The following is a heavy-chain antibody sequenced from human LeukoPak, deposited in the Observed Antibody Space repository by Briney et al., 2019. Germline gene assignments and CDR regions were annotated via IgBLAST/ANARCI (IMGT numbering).Heavy chain of an antibody. CDR3: ARGGPNRGYDWDYFDY. CDR2: TYYRSKWYN. CDR1: GDSVSSNSAA. Sequence: SPTLSLTFAISGDSVSSNSAAWNWIRQSPSRGLEWLGRTYYRSKWYNDYAVSVKSRITINPDTSKSQFSLQLNSVTPEDTAVYYCARGGPNRGYDWDYFDYWGQGTLVTVSS. D-gene: IGHD5-12*01. J-gene: IGHJ4*02. V-gene: IGHV6-1*01.